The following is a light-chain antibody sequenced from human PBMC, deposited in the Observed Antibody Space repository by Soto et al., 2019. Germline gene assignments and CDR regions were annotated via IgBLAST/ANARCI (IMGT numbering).Light chain of an antibody. CDR2: DVS. V-gene: IGLV2-8*01. Sequence: QSALTQPPSASGSPGQSVTISCAGTSSDVGAYNFVSWFQQQPGRAPRRIIYDVSQRPSGVPDRFSGSKSGNTASLTVSGLQADDEADYYCASYAAGNTYVFGTGTKLTVL. J-gene: IGLJ1*01. CDR1: SSDVGAYNF. CDR3: ASYAAGNTYV.